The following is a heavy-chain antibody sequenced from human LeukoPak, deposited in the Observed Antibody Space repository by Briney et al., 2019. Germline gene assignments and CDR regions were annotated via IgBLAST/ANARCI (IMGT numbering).Heavy chain of an antibody. J-gene: IGHJ5*02. CDR3: ARAGQNSWFDP. CDR2: LSGSGEII. Sequence: GGSLRLSCAASGFTFSDYYMSWVRQAPGKGLEWVSFLSGSGEIIYYADSVKGRFTISRDNAKNSLYLQMNSLRAEDTAVYHCARAGQNSWFDPWGQGTLVTVSS. V-gene: IGHV3-11*01. CDR1: GFTFSDYY.